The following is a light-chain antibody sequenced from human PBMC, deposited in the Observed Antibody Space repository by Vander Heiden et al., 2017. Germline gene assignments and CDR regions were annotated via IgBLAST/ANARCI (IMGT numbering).Light chain of an antibody. J-gene: IGKJ4*01. CDR3: QQANSLPLT. V-gene: IGKV1D-12*01. CDR2: GAS. CDR1: HGISTY. Sequence: DIQMTQSPSSVSASVGDRVTITCRASHGISTYLVWYKQNPGKAPKLLIYGASSLQSGAPSRFSGSGSGTDFTLTISSLQPEDFATYYCQQANSLPLTFGGGTTVEI.